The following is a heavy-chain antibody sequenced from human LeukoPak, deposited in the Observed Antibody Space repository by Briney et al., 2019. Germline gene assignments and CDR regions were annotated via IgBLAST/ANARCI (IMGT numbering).Heavy chain of an antibody. CDR2: ISYDGSNK. CDR3: ALTDGYSSGWFDY. V-gene: IGHV3-30-3*01. D-gene: IGHD6-19*01. CDR1: GFTFSSYA. J-gene: IGHJ4*02. Sequence: PGRSLRLSCATSGFTFSSYAMHLVRQAPGKGLEWVAVISYDGSNKYYADSVKGRFTISRDNSKNTLYLQMNSLRAEDTAVYYCALTDGYSSGWFDYWGQGTLVTVSS.